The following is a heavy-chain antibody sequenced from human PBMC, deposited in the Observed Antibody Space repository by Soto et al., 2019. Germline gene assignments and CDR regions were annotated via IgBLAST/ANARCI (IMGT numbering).Heavy chain of an antibody. CDR3: AKVMVKNWFDP. V-gene: IGHV3-23*01. CDR1: GFTFSSYA. J-gene: IGHJ5*02. D-gene: IGHD5-18*01. CDR2: ISGSGGST. Sequence: GSLRLSCAASGFTFSSYAMSWVRQVPGKGLEWVSGISGSGGSTYYADSVKGRFTISRDNSKNTLYLQMNSLRADDTAVYYCAKVMVKNWFDPWGQGTLVTVSS.